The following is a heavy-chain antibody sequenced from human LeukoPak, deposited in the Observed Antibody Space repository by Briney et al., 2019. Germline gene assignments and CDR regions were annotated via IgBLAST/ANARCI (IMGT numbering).Heavy chain of an antibody. Sequence: ASVKVSCKASGYTFTGYYMHWVRQAPGQGLEWMGWINPNSGGTNYAQKFQGRVTMTRDTSISTAYMELSSLRSEDTAVYYCARESRYCSGGSCPEYWGQGTLVTVSS. CDR2: INPNSGGT. CDR1: GYTFTGYY. V-gene: IGHV1-2*02. CDR3: ARESRYCSGGSCPEY. D-gene: IGHD2-15*01. J-gene: IGHJ4*02.